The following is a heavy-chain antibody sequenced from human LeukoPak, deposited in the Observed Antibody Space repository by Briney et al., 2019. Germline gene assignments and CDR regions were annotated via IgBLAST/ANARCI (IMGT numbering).Heavy chain of an antibody. Sequence: GGSLRLSCAASGFTFSSYSMNWVRQAPGKGLQWVAFIRYDGNNKFYADSVKGRFTISRDNSKNTLYLEMNSLRPEDTAVYYCATNKRDYDFWSGPDAFDIWGQGTLVTVSS. CDR3: ATNKRDYDFWSGPDAFDI. V-gene: IGHV3-30*02. J-gene: IGHJ3*02. D-gene: IGHD3-3*01. CDR2: IRYDGNNK. CDR1: GFTFSSYS.